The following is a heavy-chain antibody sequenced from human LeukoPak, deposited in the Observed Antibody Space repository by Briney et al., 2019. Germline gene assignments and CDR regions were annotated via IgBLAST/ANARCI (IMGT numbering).Heavy chain of an antibody. D-gene: IGHD2-15*01. CDR3: ARHEVEDAFDI. CDR1: GGSISSGTYY. Sequence: SETLSLTCTVSGGSISSGTYYWGWIRQPPGKGLEWIGSIYHSGSTYYNPSLKSRVTISVDTSKNQFSLKLSSVTAADTAVYYCARHEVEDAFDIWGQGTMVTVSS. CDR2: IYHSGST. V-gene: IGHV4-39*01. J-gene: IGHJ3*02.